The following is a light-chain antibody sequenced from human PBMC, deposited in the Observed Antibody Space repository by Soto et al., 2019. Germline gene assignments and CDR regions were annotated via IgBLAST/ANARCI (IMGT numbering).Light chain of an antibody. CDR2: DVS. Sequence: SALTQPASVSGSPGQSITISCTGTSSDVVGYNYVSWYQQHPGKAPKFMIYDVSNRPSGVSNRFSGSKSGNTASLTISGLQAEDGADYYCSSYTTSNTRQIVFGTGTKVTVL. J-gene: IGLJ1*01. V-gene: IGLV2-14*01. CDR1: SSDVVGYNY. CDR3: SSYTTSNTRQIV.